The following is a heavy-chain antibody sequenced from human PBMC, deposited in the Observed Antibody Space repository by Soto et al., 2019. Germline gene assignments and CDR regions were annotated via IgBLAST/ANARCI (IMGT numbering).Heavy chain of an antibody. CDR3: ARQRYGYGIPHQRYDY. V-gene: IGHV4-39*01. J-gene: IGHJ4*02. CDR2: IYYSGST. Sequence: PSETLSLTCTVSGGSIRTSSYYWGWIRQPPGKGLEWIGDIYYSGSTYYNPSLKSRVTISVDASKNQFSLKLTSVTAADTAFYYCARQRYGYGIPHQRYDYWGRGTLVTVSS. D-gene: IGHD5-18*01. CDR1: GGSIRTSSYY.